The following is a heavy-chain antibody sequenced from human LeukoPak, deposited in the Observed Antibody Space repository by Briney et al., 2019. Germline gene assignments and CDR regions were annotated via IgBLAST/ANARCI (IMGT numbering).Heavy chain of an antibody. V-gene: IGHV4-59*01. J-gene: IGHJ3*02. Sequence: SETLSLTCTVSGGSISSYYWSWIRQPPGKGLEGVGYIYYSGSTNYNPSLKIRVTISVHTSKNQFSLKLSSVTAADTAVYYCARGTYSSGWHDGAFDIWGQGTMVTVSS. D-gene: IGHD6-19*01. CDR3: ARGTYSSGWHDGAFDI. CDR2: IYYSGST. CDR1: GGSISSYY.